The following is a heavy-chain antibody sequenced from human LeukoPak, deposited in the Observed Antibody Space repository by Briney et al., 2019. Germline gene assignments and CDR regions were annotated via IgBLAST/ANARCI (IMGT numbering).Heavy chain of an antibody. CDR3: AKSKEDCCGSFDP. J-gene: IGHJ5*02. Sequence: GGSLRLSCAASGFTFSNAWMSWVRQAPGKGLEWLSAIRGSGDSTYYADSVRGRFIISRDNSKNTLYLQMSSLRAEDTAVYYCAKSKEDCCGSFDPWGQGTLVTVSS. V-gene: IGHV3-23*01. CDR2: IRGSGDST. CDR1: GFTFSNAW. D-gene: IGHD2-15*01.